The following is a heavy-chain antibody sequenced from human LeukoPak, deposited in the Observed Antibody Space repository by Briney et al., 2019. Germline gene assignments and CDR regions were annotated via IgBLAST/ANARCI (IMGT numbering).Heavy chain of an antibody. CDR3: AKEEGGVCYYGSGSYYKDFDY. CDR2: ISGSGGST. Sequence: GGSLRLSCAASGFTFSSYAMSWVRQAPGKGLEWVSAISGSGGSTYYADSVKGRFTISRDNSKNTLYLQMNSLRAEDTAVYYCAKEEGGVCYYGSGSYYKDFDYWGQGTLVTVSS. V-gene: IGHV3-23*01. D-gene: IGHD3-10*01. CDR1: GFTFSSYA. J-gene: IGHJ4*02.